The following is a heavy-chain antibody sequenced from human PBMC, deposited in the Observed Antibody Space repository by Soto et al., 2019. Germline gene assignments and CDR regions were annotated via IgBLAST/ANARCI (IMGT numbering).Heavy chain of an antibody. CDR2: VYHTGTA. V-gene: IGHV4-39*01. D-gene: IGHD2-2*01. J-gene: IGHJ5*02. Sequence: PSETLSLTCTVSGGSISSWSYYWGWIRQPPGKGLEWIGIVYHTGTAYYNPSLKSRVAISADTSKNPFSLMVTSVTAADTAVYYCAGLPKRPAEYCSSPTCYNWFDPWGQGAVVTVSS. CDR1: GGSISSWSYY. CDR3: AGLPKRPAEYCSSPTCYNWFDP.